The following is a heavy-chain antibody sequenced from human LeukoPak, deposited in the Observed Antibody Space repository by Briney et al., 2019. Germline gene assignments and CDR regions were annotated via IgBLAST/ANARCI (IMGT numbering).Heavy chain of an antibody. Sequence: GGSLRLSCAASGFTVSSNYMSWVRQAPGKGLEWVSVIYSGGSTYYADSVKGRFTISRDNSKNTLYLQMNSLRAEDTAVYYCARAMEGYYYMDVWGKGTTVTVSS. V-gene: IGHV3-66*01. CDR2: IYSGGST. D-gene: IGHD3-3*01. CDR3: ARAMEGYYYMDV. J-gene: IGHJ6*03. CDR1: GFTVSSNY.